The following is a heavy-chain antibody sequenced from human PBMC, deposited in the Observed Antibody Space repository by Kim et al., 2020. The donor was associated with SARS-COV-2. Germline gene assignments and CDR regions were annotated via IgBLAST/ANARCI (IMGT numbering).Heavy chain of an antibody. CDR2: INHSGST. CDR1: GGSFSGYY. Sequence: SETLSLTCAVYGGSFSGYYWSWIRQPPGKGLEWIGEINHSGSTNYNPSLKSRVTISVDTSKNQFSLKLSSVTAADTAVYYCARGLASGWLDYWGQGTLVT. J-gene: IGHJ4*02. D-gene: IGHD6-19*01. V-gene: IGHV4-34*01. CDR3: ARGLASGWLDY.